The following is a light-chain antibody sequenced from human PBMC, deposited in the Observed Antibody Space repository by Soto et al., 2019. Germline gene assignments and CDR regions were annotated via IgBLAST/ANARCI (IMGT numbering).Light chain of an antibody. Sequence: QSVLTQPPSVSAAPGQKVTISCSGSSSKIGNNYVSWYQQLPGTAPKLLIYDNNKRPSGIPDRFSGSKSGTSATLGITGLQTGDEADYYCGTWDSSLSCVVFGGGTKLTVL. CDR3: GTWDSSLSCVV. J-gene: IGLJ2*01. CDR2: DNN. V-gene: IGLV1-51*01. CDR1: SSKIGNNY.